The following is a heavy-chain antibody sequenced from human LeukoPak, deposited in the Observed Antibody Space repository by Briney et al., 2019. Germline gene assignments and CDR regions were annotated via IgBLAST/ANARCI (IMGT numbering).Heavy chain of an antibody. CDR1: GYTFTGYH. CDR2: INPDSGDT. CDR3: ARVAIEMASWFDP. D-gene: IGHD5-24*01. Sequence: ASVKVSCKASGYTFTGYHMHWVRQAPGQGLEWMGWINPDSGDTNYAQKFQGRVTMTRDTSISTAYMELSRLRSDDTAVYYCARVAIEMASWFDPWGQGTLVTVSS. V-gene: IGHV1-2*02. J-gene: IGHJ5*02.